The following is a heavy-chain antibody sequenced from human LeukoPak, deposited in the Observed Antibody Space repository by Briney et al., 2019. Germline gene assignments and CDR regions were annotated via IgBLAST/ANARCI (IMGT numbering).Heavy chain of an antibody. CDR1: GGSISSGGYY. Sequence: PSETLSLTCTVSGGSISSGGYYWSWIRQHPGKGLEWIGYIYYSGSTFHNPSLKSRVTISVDTSKNQFSLKLISVTAADTAVYFCARQGSGRAFDIWGQGTMVTVSS. CDR3: ARQGSGRAFDI. J-gene: IGHJ3*02. CDR2: IYYSGST. V-gene: IGHV4-31*03.